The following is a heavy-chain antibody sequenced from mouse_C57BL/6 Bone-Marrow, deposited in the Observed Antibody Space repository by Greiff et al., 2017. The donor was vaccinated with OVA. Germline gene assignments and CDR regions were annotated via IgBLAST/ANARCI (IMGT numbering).Heavy chain of an antibody. V-gene: IGHV5-9-1*02. D-gene: IGHD2-3*01. CDR2: ISSGGDYI. CDR1: GFTFSSYA. CDR3: TRGWGDGPPFAY. Sequence: EVQLVESGEGLVKPGGSLKLSCAASGFTFSSYAMSWVRQTPEKRLEWVAYISSGGDYIYYADTVKGRFTISRDNARNTLYLQMSSLKSEDTAMYYCTRGWGDGPPFAYWGQGTLVTVSA. J-gene: IGHJ3*01.